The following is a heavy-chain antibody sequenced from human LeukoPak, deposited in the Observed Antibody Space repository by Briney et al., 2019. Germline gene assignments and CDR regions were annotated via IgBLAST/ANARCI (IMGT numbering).Heavy chain of an antibody. CDR3: AREVAAREPFDY. V-gene: IGHV4-59*01. CDR2: IYYSGST. D-gene: IGHD5-12*01. Sequence: SETLSLTCTVSGGSISSYYWSWIRQPPGKGLEWIGYIYYSGSTNYNPSLKSRVTISVDTSKNQFSLRLSSVTAADTAVYYCAREVAAREPFDYWGQGTLVTVSS. CDR1: GGSISSYY. J-gene: IGHJ4*02.